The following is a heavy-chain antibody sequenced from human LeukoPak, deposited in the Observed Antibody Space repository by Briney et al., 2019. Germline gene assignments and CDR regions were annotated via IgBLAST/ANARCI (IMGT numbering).Heavy chain of an antibody. CDR3: ARAPLRGGYYYYYMDV. CDR2: IISTSSYM. CDR1: GFPFSSNS. V-gene: IGHV3-21*01. J-gene: IGHJ6*03. D-gene: IGHD3-16*01. Sequence: GGPLSLSCAASGFPFSSNSMTWVRQPPGKGLNWVPSIISTSSYMYYAESLKGRFTISRDNAKNSLYLQMNSLRAEDTAVYYCARAPLRGGYYYYYMDVWGKGTTVTVSS.